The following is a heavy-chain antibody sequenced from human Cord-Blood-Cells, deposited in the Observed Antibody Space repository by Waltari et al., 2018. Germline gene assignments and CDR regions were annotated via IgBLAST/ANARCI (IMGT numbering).Heavy chain of an antibody. V-gene: IGHV4-39*01. J-gene: IGHJ4*02. Sequence: QLQLQESGPGLVKPSETLSLTCTVSGGSISSSSYYWGWIRQPPGKGLEWVGRIYYSGSTYYNPSLKSRVTISVDTSKNQFSLKLSSVTAADTAVYYCARRDRAAAGTDYWGQGTLVTVSS. CDR1: GGSISSSSYY. D-gene: IGHD6-13*01. CDR2: IYYSGST. CDR3: ARRDRAAAGTDY.